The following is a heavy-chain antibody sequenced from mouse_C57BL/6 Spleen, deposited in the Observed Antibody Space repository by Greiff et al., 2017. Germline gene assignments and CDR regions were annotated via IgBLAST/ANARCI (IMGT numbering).Heavy chain of an antibody. CDR3: AKEVDSSGPAWFAY. J-gene: IGHJ3*01. CDR2: INPNNGGT. CDR1: GYTFTDYY. V-gene: IGHV1-26*01. D-gene: IGHD3-2*02. Sequence: EVQLQQSGPELVKPGASVKISCKASGYTFTDYYMNWVKQSHGKSLEWIGDINPNNGGTSYNQKFKGKATLTVDKSSRTAYMELRSLTSEDSAVYYCAKEVDSSGPAWFAYWGQGTLVTVSA.